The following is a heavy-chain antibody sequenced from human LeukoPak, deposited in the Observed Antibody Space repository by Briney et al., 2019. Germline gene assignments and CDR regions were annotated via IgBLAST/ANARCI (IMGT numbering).Heavy chain of an antibody. Sequence: SETLSLTCTVSGGSISSGGYYWSWIRQHPGKGLEWIGYIYYSGSTYYNPSPKSRVTISVDTSKNQFSLKLSSVTAADTAVYYCAREVVVPAAMRWFDPWGQGTLVTVSS. CDR3: AREVVVPAAMRWFDP. D-gene: IGHD2-2*01. CDR2: IYYSGST. J-gene: IGHJ5*02. V-gene: IGHV4-31*03. CDR1: GGSISSGGYY.